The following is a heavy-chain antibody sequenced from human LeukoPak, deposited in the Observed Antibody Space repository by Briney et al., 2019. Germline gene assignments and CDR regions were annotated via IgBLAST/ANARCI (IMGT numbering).Heavy chain of an antibody. CDR2: ISGSGGST. V-gene: IGHV3-23*01. J-gene: IGHJ4*02. Sequence: GGSLRLSCAASGFTFGSYAMSWVRQAPGKGLEWVSAISGSGGSTYYADSVKGRFTISRDNSKNTLYLQMNSLRAEDTAVYYCATLGMVRGNDYWGQGTLVTVSS. CDR3: ATLGMVRGNDY. D-gene: IGHD3-10*01. CDR1: GFTFGSYA.